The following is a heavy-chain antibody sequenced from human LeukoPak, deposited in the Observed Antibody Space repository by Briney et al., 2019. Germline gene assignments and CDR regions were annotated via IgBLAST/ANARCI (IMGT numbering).Heavy chain of an antibody. CDR1: GGSFSGYY. CDR3: ARSGGYFDF. CDR2: INHSGST. J-gene: IGHJ4*02. D-gene: IGHD6-13*01. Sequence: PSETLSLTCAVYGGSFSGYYWSWIRQPPGKGLEWIGEINHSGSTNYNPSLKSRVTISVDTSKNQFSLQLNSVTPEDTAVYYCARSGGYFDFWGQGTLVTVSS. V-gene: IGHV4-34*01.